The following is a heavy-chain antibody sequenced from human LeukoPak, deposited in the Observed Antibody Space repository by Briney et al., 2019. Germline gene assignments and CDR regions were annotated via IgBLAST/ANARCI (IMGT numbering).Heavy chain of an antibody. J-gene: IGHJ4*02. CDR3: ARDFERPDY. V-gene: IGHV1-18*01. Sequence: ASVKVSCKASGYTFTSYGISWVRQAPGQGLEWMGWISAYNGNTNYAQKLQGRVTMTRDTSISTAYMELRRLSSDDTAVYYCARDFERPDYWGQGTLVTVSS. CDR2: ISAYNGNT. CDR1: GYTFTSYG.